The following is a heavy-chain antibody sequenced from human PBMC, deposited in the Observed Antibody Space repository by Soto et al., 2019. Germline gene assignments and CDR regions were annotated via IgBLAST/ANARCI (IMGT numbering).Heavy chain of an antibody. CDR3: ARNSRNYYDSSGPLDY. D-gene: IGHD3-22*01. V-gene: IGHV3-64*02. CDR1: GFTFSSYA. CDR2: ISSNGGST. J-gene: IGHJ4*02. Sequence: PVGSLRLSCAASGFTFSSYAMHWVRQAPGKGLEYVSAISSNGGSTYYADSVKGRFTISRDNSKNTLYLQMGSLRAEDMAVYYCARNSRNYYDSSGPLDYWGQGTLVTVSS.